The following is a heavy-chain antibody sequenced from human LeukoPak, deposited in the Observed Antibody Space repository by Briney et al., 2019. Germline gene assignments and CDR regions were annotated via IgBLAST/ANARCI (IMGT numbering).Heavy chain of an antibody. CDR2: IYYSGST. CDR3: ASRNDILTGYVFDF. CDR1: GGSVSSANYY. J-gene: IGHJ4*02. Sequence: PSETLSLTCTVSGGSVSSANYYWGWIRQPPGKGLEWIGSIYYSGSTYYNPSLKSRVTISVDTSKNQFSLKLTSVTAADTAVYYCASRNDILTGYVFDFWGQGTLVTVSS. D-gene: IGHD3-9*01. V-gene: IGHV4-39*01.